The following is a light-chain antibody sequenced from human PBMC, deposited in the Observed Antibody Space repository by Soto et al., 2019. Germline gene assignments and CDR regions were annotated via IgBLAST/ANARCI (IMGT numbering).Light chain of an antibody. Sequence: QSALIQPRSVSGSPGQSVTISCTGTRRDLGAYNYVSWYQQHPGKATKLMIYDVNRRPSGVPDRFSGSKSGNTASLTISGLQAEDEADYYCCSFAGSYTVFGGGTKLTVL. CDR2: DVN. V-gene: IGLV2-11*01. CDR3: CSFAGSYTV. CDR1: RRDLGAYNY. J-gene: IGLJ2*01.